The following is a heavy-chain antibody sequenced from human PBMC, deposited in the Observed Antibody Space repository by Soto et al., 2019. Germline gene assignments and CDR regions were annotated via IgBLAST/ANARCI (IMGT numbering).Heavy chain of an antibody. D-gene: IGHD3-9*01. Sequence: QVQLQESGPGLVKPSETLSLTCTVSGGSISSYYWSWIRQPPGKGLEWIGYIYYSGSTNGNPSLKTRVPISVDTSKTQFSRKLSSVTAADTAVYYCARGDNDILAGDYHGMDVWGQGSTVTVSS. J-gene: IGHJ6*02. CDR1: GGSISSYY. CDR3: ARGDNDILAGDYHGMDV. CDR2: IYYSGST. V-gene: IGHV4-59*01.